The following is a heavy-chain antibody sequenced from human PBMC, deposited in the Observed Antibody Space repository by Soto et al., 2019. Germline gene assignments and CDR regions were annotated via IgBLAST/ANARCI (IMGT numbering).Heavy chain of an antibody. V-gene: IGHV3-7*01. CDR2: IKQDGSEK. CDR3: ARDQYGDYFADRYY. Sequence: EVQLVESGGGLVQPGGSLSLSCAASGFTFSSYLMSWVRQAPGTGLEWVENIKQDGSEKSNGDSVKALFTITTDNSKNSLCLQMNSLSDEDTPVYYGARDQYGDYFADRYYWGQGTLVTVSS. CDR1: GFTFSSYL. J-gene: IGHJ4*02. D-gene: IGHD4-17*01.